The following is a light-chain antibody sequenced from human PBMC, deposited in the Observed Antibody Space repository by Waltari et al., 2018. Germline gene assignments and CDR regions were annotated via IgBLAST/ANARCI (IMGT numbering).Light chain of an antibody. CDR2: WAS. Sequence: DIVMTQSPDSLAVSLGERATINCKSSQSVLYSSNNKNYLAWYQQKPGQPPKVVIYWASTRESGVPDRFSGSGSGTDFTLTISSLQAEDVAVYYCQQYHSTPTFGGGTKVQIK. CDR3: QQYHSTPT. J-gene: IGKJ4*01. V-gene: IGKV4-1*01. CDR1: QSVLYSSNNKNY.